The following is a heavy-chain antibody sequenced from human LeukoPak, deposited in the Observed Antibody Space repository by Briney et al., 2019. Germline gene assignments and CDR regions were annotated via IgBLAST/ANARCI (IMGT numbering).Heavy chain of an antibody. CDR3: ARETYSGSYSFDY. J-gene: IGHJ4*02. Sequence: PGGSLRLSCAASGFTFSSYGMHWVRQAPGKGLEWVAVILSDGSKEFYTDSVKGRFTISRDNAKNSLYLQMNSLRAEDTAVYYCARETYSGSYSFDYWGQGTLVTVSS. D-gene: IGHD1-26*01. CDR2: ILSDGSKE. CDR1: GFTFSSYG. V-gene: IGHV3-33*01.